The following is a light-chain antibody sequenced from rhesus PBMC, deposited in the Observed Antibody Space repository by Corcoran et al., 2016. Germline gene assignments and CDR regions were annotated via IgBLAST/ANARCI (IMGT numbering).Light chain of an antibody. CDR1: QTISSF. CDR2: GAS. J-gene: IGKJ1*01. V-gene: IGKV1-44*01. Sequence: DIQMTQSPSSLSAAVGDRVTITCRASQTISSFLAWYQQKPGKVPKLLMYGASRLESGVPSRCSGSGSGTEFTLTIRSLQPEDFATYCCQQRDSHPCAFGQGAKVEIK. CDR3: QQRDSHPCA.